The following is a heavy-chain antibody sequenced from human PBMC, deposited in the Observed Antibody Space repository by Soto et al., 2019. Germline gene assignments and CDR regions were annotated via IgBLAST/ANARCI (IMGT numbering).Heavy chain of an antibody. CDR1: GFTFSSYW. J-gene: IGHJ6*03. CDR2: INSDGSRT. Sequence: EVQLVESGGGLVQPGGSLRLSCAASGFTFSSYWMHWVRQAPGKGLVWVSRINSDGSRTSYADSVKGRFTISRDNAKNTVYLQMNSLSAEDTAVYYCARRGTGYYYMDVWGKGTTVTVSS. V-gene: IGHV3-74*01. D-gene: IGHD1-1*01. CDR3: ARRGTGYYYMDV.